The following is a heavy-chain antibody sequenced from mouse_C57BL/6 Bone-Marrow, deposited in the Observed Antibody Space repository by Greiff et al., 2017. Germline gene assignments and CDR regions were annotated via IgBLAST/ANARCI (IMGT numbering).Heavy chain of an antibody. CDR2: ISSGGSYT. Sequence: EVQVVESGGDLVKPGGSLKLSCAASGFTFSSYGLSWVRQTPDKRLEWVATISSGGSYTYYPDSVKGRFTISRDNAKNTLYLQMSSLKSVDTAMYYCAILGYYALYYFDYWGQGTTLTVSS. J-gene: IGHJ2*01. CDR1: GFTFSSYG. CDR3: AILGYYALYYFDY. V-gene: IGHV5-6*01. D-gene: IGHD2-3*01.